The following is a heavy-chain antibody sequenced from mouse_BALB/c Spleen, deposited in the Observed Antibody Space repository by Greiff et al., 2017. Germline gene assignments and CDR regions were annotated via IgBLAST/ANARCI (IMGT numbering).Heavy chain of an antibody. Sequence: EVMLVESGGGLVQPGGSLRLSCATSGFTFTDYYMSWVRQPPGKALEWLGFIRNKANGYTTEYSASVKGRFTISRDNSQSILYLQMNTLRAEDSATYCCARDERGMDDWGQGTSVTVSS. CDR3: ARDERGMDD. CDR2: IRNKANGYTT. J-gene: IGHJ4*01. CDR1: GFTFTDYY. V-gene: IGHV7-3*02.